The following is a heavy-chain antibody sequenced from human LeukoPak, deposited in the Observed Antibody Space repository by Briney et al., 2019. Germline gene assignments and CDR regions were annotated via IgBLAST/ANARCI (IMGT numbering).Heavy chain of an antibody. Sequence: PGGSLRLSCAASGFTFSTYSMNWVRQAPGKGLEWVSSISSSSSYMYYAGSVKGRFTISRDNAKNSLYLQMNSLRAEDTAVYYCARCGGDCYFNYYGLDVWGQGTTVTVSS. D-gene: IGHD2-21*02. CDR2: ISSSSSYM. CDR1: GFTFSTYS. CDR3: ARCGGDCYFNYYGLDV. V-gene: IGHV3-21*01. J-gene: IGHJ6*02.